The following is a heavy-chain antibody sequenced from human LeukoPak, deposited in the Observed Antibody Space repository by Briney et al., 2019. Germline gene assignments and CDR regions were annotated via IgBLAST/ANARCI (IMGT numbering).Heavy chain of an antibody. CDR2: ISGGGYST. D-gene: IGHD5-12*01. V-gene: IGHV3-23*01. J-gene: IGHJ6*02. CDR3: AKGLSDIVVSYYGMDV. CDR1: GFTFSDYA. Sequence: GGSLRLSCTASGFTFSDYAMSWVRQAPGKGLEWVSVISGGGYSTYYAASVKGRFTISRDNSKNTLYLQMNSLRAEDTAVYYCAKGLSDIVVSYYGMDVWGQGTTVTVSS.